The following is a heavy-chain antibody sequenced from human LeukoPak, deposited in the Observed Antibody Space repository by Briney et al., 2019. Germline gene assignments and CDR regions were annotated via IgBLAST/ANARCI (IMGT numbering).Heavy chain of an antibody. CDR3: ARQEYYYDSSGYSYAFDI. V-gene: IGHV4-39*01. CDR1: GGSISSSSYY. D-gene: IGHD3-22*01. J-gene: IGHJ3*02. Sequence: SETLSLTCTVSGGSISSSSYYWGWIRQPPGKGLEWIGSIYYSGSTYYNPSLKSRVTISVDTSKTQFSLKLSSVTAADTAVYYCARQEYYYDSSGYSYAFDIWGQGTMVTVSS. CDR2: IYYSGST.